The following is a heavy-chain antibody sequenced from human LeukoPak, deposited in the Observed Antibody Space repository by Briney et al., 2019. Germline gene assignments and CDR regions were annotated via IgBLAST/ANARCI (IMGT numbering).Heavy chain of an antibody. CDR2: IIPIFGTA. Sequence: SVKVSCKASGGTFSSYAISWVRQAPGQGLEWMGGIIPIFGTANYAQKFQGRVTITADESTSTAYMELSSLRSEDTAVYYCARCSTSPVIWVVYAFDIWGQETMVTVSS. V-gene: IGHV1-69*01. J-gene: IGHJ3*02. CDR1: GGTFSSYA. D-gene: IGHD2-2*01. CDR3: ARCSTSPVIWVVYAFDI.